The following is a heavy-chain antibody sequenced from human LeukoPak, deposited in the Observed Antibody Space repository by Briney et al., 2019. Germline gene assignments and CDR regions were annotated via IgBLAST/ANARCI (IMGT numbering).Heavy chain of an antibody. J-gene: IGHJ4*02. V-gene: IGHV1-18*04. D-gene: IGHD3-3*01. CDR3: ARGRITIFGVVTPHLDY. CDR1: GYTFTSYG. Sequence: AASVKVSCKASGYTFTSYGISWVRQAPGQGLEWMGWISAYNGNTNYAQKLQGRVTMTTDTSTSTAHMELRSLRSDDTAVYYCARGRITIFGVVTPHLDYWGQGTLVTVSS. CDR2: ISAYNGNT.